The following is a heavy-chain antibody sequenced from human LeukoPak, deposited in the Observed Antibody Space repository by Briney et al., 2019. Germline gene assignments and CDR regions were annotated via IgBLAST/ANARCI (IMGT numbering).Heavy chain of an antibody. Sequence: GGSLRLSCAASGFTFSDAWISWVRQAPGKGLEWVGRIKRRSDGGTTDYAAPVKDRFTISRDDSKNTMYMQMNSLKTEDTAVYYCTTGYCSRTSCYYFDYWGQGTLVTVSS. V-gene: IGHV3-15*01. CDR3: TTGYCSRTSCYYFDY. D-gene: IGHD2-2*01. J-gene: IGHJ4*02. CDR1: GFTFSDAW. CDR2: IKRRSDGGTT.